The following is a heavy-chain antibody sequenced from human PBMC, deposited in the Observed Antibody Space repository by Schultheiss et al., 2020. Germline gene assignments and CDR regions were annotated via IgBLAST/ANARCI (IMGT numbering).Heavy chain of an antibody. CDR2: ISGSGGST. CDR1: GFTFSSYA. V-gene: IGHV3-23*01. Sequence: GSLRLSCAASGFTFSSYAMSWVRQAPGKGLEWVSAISGSGGSTYYADSVKGRFTISRDNAKNSLYLQMNSLRDEDTAVYYCARDIRQWQQLVSDYYYYMDVWGKGTTVTVSS. CDR3: ARDIRQWQQLVSDYYYYMDV. D-gene: IGHD6-6*01. J-gene: IGHJ6*03.